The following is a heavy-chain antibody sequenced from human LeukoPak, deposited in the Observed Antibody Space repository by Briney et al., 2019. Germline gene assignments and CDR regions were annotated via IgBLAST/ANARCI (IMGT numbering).Heavy chain of an antibody. Sequence: PGRSLRLSCAASGFPFSSYAMNWVRQAPGKGLEWVSSISSTSTNIHYADSVKGRFTISRDNAKKSLYLQMNSLRAEDTAVYYCATEFLGAVAETGDYWGQGTLVTVSS. V-gene: IGHV3-21*01. CDR1: GFPFSSYA. J-gene: IGHJ4*02. D-gene: IGHD6-19*01. CDR2: ISSTSTNI. CDR3: ATEFLGAVAETGDY.